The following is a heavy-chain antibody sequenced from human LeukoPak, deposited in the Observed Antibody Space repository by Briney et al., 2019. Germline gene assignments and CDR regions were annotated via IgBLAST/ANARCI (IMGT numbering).Heavy chain of an antibody. CDR1: GFTFSDYN. J-gene: IGHJ6*03. V-gene: IGHV3-11*04. D-gene: IGHD4-17*01. CDR2: ISRSGSTK. CDR3: AREGYGDYVYVWNYYYYMDV. Sequence: GGSLRLSCAASGFTFSDYNMRWIREAPGKGLEWVSSISRSGSTKYYADSVKGRFTISRDNSKNTLYLQMNSLRAEDTAVYYCAREGYGDYVYVWNYYYYMDVWGKGTTVTVSS.